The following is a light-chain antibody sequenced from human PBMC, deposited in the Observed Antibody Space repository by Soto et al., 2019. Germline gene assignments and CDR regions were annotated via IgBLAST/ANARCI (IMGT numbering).Light chain of an antibody. CDR2: EVR. V-gene: IGLV2-14*01. CDR3: TSYTTKSTYV. Sequence: QSALTQPASVSGSPGQSITISCTGTSSDVGYYNYVSWYQQHPGKAPQLMIYEVRSRPSGVSDRFSGSKSANTASLTISGLQAEDEADYYCTSYTTKSTYVFGTRTKVTVL. CDR1: SSDVGYYNY. J-gene: IGLJ1*01.